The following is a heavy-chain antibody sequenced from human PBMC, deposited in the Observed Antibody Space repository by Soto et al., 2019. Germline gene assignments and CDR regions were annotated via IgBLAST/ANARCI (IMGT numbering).Heavy chain of an antibody. CDR3: AYRENSFDSSAYTY. D-gene: IGHD3-22*01. CDR1: GFSLTTTAVG. CDR2: IYWDDDK. J-gene: IGHJ4*02. V-gene: IGHV2-5*02. Sequence: QITLKESGPAQVKPTQTLTLTCTFSGFSLTTTAVGVGWVRQPPGKALEWLGIIYWDDDKRYSPSLKSRLTIVKDTSKNQVVLTMTNMSPVDTATYFCAYRENSFDSSAYTYWGQGTLVSVSS.